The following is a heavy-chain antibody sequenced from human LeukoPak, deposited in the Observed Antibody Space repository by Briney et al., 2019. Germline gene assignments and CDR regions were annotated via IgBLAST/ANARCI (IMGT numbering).Heavy chain of an antibody. J-gene: IGHJ5*02. CDR2: IYTSGST. V-gene: IGHV4-4*07. Sequence: SETLSLTCTVSGGSISSYYWSWIRQPAGKGLEWIGRIYTSGSTNYNPSLKSRVTMSVDTSKNQFSLKLSSVTAADTAVYYCARPLMTTVTTWFDPWGQGTLVTVSS. CDR1: GGSISSYY. CDR3: ARPLMTTVTTWFDP. D-gene: IGHD4-17*01.